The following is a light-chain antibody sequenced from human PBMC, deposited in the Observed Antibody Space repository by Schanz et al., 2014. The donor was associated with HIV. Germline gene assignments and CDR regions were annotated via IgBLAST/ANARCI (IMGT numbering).Light chain of an antibody. CDR2: GAS. CDR3: QQYLKSPIT. CDR1: QNIYYY. Sequence: ILLTQSPATLSLSPGERATLSCRASQNIYYYLAWYQQRPGQAPRLLLFGASRRATGIPDRFSGSGSGTDFSLTISRLEPEDSAVYYCQQYLKSPITFGQGTRLEIK. J-gene: IGKJ5*01. V-gene: IGKV3-20*01.